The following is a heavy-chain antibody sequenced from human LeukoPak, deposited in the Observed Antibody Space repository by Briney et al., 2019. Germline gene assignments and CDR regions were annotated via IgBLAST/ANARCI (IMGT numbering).Heavy chain of an antibody. V-gene: IGHV5-51*01. CDR3: AKHKQQLARRDNYYYYYMDV. Sequence: GDSLKISCKCFGYSFISYSLGWVGQMPGKGLEWMGILYPGESNNRNSPSFQGQVTISADKSISTAYLQWSSLKASDTAMYYCAKHKQQLARRDNYYYYYMDVWGKGTTVTVSS. CDR2: LYPGESNN. D-gene: IGHD6-13*01. CDR1: GYSFISYS. J-gene: IGHJ6*03.